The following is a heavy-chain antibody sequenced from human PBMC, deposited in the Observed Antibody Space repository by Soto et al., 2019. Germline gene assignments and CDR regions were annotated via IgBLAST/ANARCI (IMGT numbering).Heavy chain of an antibody. CDR3: ARGEGSHYYYDVDV. Sequence: QVQLVESGGGVVQPGTSLRLSCVGSGFTFSHFAMQWVRQAPGKGLEWVAVISYDGSNTYYADSVKGRFTISRDISKNTLYLQMNSLRPEDTAVYYCARGEGSHYYYDVDVWGQGSTVTVSS. J-gene: IGHJ6*02. V-gene: IGHV3-30-3*01. CDR2: ISYDGSNT. CDR1: GFTFSHFA.